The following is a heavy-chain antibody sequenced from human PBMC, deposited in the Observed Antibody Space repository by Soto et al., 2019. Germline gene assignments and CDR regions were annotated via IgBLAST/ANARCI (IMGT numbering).Heavy chain of an antibody. Sequence: QVQLVQSGAEVKKPGASVKVSCKAPRYIFTAYFMHWVRQAPGQGLEWMGWINPNNGATHYGLSFQGRGTITMDTSISTAYMELSSLRSDDTAVYYRASHDPGARVEPWGQGTLVIVSS. CDR3: ASHDPGARVEP. V-gene: IGHV1-2*02. D-gene: IGHD1-1*01. CDR2: INPNNGAT. CDR1: RYIFTAYF. J-gene: IGHJ5*02.